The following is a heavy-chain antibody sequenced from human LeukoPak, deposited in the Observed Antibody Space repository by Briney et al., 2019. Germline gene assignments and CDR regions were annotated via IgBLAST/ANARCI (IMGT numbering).Heavy chain of an antibody. Sequence: PGGSLRLSCAASGFTFSSYAMSWVRQAPGKGLEWVSAISGSGGSTYYADSVKGRFTISRDSSKNTLYPQMNSLRAEDTAVYYCAKDLGMVRGVSYFDYWGQGTLVTVSS. J-gene: IGHJ4*02. V-gene: IGHV3-23*01. CDR3: AKDLGMVRGVSYFDY. CDR1: GFTFSSYA. D-gene: IGHD3-10*01. CDR2: ISGSGGST.